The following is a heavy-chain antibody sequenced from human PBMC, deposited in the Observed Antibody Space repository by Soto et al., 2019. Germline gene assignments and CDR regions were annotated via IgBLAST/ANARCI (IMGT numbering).Heavy chain of an antibody. V-gene: IGHV3-23*01. J-gene: IGHJ4*02. CDR1: GFTFSSYA. D-gene: IGHD3-9*01. Sequence: PVGSLRLSCAASGFTFSSYAMSWVRQAPGKGLEWVSAISGSGGSTYYADSVKGRFTISRDNSKNTLYLQMNSLRAEDTAVYYCAKDNDILTGYYRGYFDYWGQGTLVTVSS. CDR3: AKDNDILTGYYRGYFDY. CDR2: ISGSGGST.